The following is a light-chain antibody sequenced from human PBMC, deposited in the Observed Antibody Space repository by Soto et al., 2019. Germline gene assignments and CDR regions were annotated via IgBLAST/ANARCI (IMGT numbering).Light chain of an antibody. CDR3: SSYTSSSTLYV. CDR2: EVS. CDR1: SSDVGGYNY. V-gene: IGLV2-14*01. Sequence: QSALTQPASVSGSPGQSITISCTGTSSDVGGYNYVSWYQQHPGKAPKLMIYEVSNRPSGVSNRFSGSKSGNTASLTISGLQAEDEADYSCSSYTSSSTLYVFGTETKVTVL. J-gene: IGLJ1*01.